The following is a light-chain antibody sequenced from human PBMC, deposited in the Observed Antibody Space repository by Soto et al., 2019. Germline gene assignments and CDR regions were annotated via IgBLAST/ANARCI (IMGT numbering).Light chain of an antibody. Sequence: EIVMTQSPATLSVSPGERATLSCRASQSVSSNLAWYQQKPGQAPRLLIYGASNRATGIPARFSGSGSGTDFTLTISSLEPEDSAVYYCLQRSNWLTFGGGTKVEIK. CDR1: QSVSSN. CDR2: GAS. J-gene: IGKJ4*01. V-gene: IGKV3-11*01. CDR3: LQRSNWLT.